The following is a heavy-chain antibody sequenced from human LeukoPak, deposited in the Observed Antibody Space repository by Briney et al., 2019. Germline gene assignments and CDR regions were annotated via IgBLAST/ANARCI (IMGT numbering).Heavy chain of an antibody. J-gene: IGHJ4*02. Sequence: PGGSLRLSCADSGFTFSTYWMSWVRQAPGKGPEWVANIKQDGSEKYYVDSVKGRFTISRDNAKNSLYLQMNSLRAEDTAVYYCARYYNWNSLDYWGQGTLVTVSS. CDR1: GFTFSTYW. CDR3: ARYYNWNSLDY. D-gene: IGHD1-20*01. CDR2: IKQDGSEK. V-gene: IGHV3-7*05.